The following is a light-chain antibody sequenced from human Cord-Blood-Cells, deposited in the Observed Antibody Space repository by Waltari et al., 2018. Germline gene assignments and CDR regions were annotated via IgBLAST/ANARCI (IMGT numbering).Light chain of an antibody. CDR1: QSGLYRSNNKNY. J-gene: IGKJ2*01. CDR3: QQYYSTPYT. CDR2: WAA. V-gene: IGKV4-1*01. Sequence: DIVMTQSPDSLAVSLGERATINCKSSQSGLYRSNNKNYLAWYQQKPGKPPKLLIYWAATRESGVPDRFSGSGSGTDFTLNISSLQAEDVAVYYCQQYYSTPYTFGQGTKLEIK.